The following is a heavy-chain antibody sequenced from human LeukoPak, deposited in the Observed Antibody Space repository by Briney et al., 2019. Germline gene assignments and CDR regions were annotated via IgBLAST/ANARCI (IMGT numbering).Heavy chain of an antibody. J-gene: IGHJ4*02. CDR2: ISYDGSNK. CDR3: ARDKARYCSGGSCYSLDY. CDR1: GFTFSRDW. V-gene: IGHV3-30-3*01. D-gene: IGHD2-15*01. Sequence: GGSLRLSCVASGFTFSRDWMSWVRQAPGKGLEWVAVISYDGSNKYYADSVKGRFTISRDNSKNTLYLQMNSLRAEDTAVYYCARDKARYCSGGSCYSLDYWGQGTLVTVSS.